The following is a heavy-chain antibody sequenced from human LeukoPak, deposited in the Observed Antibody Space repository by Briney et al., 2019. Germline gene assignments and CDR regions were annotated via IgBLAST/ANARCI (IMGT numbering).Heavy chain of an antibody. Sequence: SETLSLTCAVYGVSFSGYYWTLIRQTPGKGLEWDGEISHTGLTCSNPSLKSRVTILVDSSKKQFSLRMTSVTAACSGVCYFGRVPDSAARPCHTGGAGTVLSVSS. J-gene: IGHJ4*02. V-gene: IGHV4-34*01. CDR3: GRVPDSAARPCHT. CDR1: GVSFSGYY. D-gene: IGHD1-1*01. CDR2: ISHTGLT.